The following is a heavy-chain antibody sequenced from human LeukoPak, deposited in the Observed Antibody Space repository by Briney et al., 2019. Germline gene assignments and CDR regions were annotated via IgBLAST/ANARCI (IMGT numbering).Heavy chain of an antibody. Sequence: GGSLRLSCAASGFTFSSYGMHWVRQAPGKGLEWVAVISYDGSNKYYADSVKGRFTISRDNSKNTLYLQMNSLRAEDTAVYYCARAIVVVVAADYWGQGTLVTVSS. V-gene: IGHV3-30*19. J-gene: IGHJ4*02. CDR2: ISYDGSNK. CDR1: GFTFSSYG. D-gene: IGHD2-15*01. CDR3: ARAIVVVVAADY.